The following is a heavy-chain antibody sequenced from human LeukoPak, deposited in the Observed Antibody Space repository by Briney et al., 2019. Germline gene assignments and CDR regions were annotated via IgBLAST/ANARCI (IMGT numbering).Heavy chain of an antibody. CDR2: INAGNGNT. D-gene: IGHD1/OR15-1a*01. V-gene: IGHV1-3*01. CDR3: ARVWKNDALRGWFDP. J-gene: IGHJ5*02. Sequence: ASVKVSCKASGYTFTSYAMHWVRQAPGQRLEWMGWINAGNGNTKYSQKFQGRVTMTTDTSTSTAYMELRSLRSDDTAVYYCARVWKNDALRGWFDPWGQGTLVTVSS. CDR1: GYTFTSYA.